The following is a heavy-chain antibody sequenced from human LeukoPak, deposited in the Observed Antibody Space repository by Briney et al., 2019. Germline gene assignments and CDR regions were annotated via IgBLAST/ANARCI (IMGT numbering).Heavy chain of an antibody. CDR3: ASGVYYDFWSGPQGYDY. V-gene: IGHV3-53*01. J-gene: IGHJ4*02. D-gene: IGHD3-3*01. Sequence: PGGSLRLSCAASGFTVSSNYMSWVRQAPGEGLEWVSVIYSGGSTYYADPGKGRFTISRDNSKNTLYLQMNRLRAEATAVYSCASGVYYDFWSGPQGYDYWGQGTLVTVSS. CDR2: IYSGGST. CDR1: GFTVSSNY.